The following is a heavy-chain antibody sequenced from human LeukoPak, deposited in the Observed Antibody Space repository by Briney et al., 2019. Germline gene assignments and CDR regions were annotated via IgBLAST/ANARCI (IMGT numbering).Heavy chain of an antibody. Sequence: PGGSLRLSCAASGFTFSRYWMRWVRQAPGKGLVWVSRINSDGSSTNYADSVKGRFTISRDNAKNTLYLQMNSLRAEDTAVYYCARSDSSAYGNYWGQGTLVTVSS. J-gene: IGHJ4*02. CDR1: GFTFSRYW. CDR2: INSDGSST. CDR3: ARSDSSAYGNY. D-gene: IGHD3-22*01. V-gene: IGHV3-74*01.